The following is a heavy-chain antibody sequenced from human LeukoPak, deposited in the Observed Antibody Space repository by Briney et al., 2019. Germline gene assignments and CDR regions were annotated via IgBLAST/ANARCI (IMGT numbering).Heavy chain of an antibody. Sequence: GGSLRLSCAASGFTISSFYLSWVRQAPGKGLEWVSPISDSGASTYYADSVKGRFTISRDNSKNTLYLQMNSLRVEDSAVYYCAKDLTTGTLSSDCWGQGTLVTVSS. CDR1: GFTISSFY. J-gene: IGHJ4*02. CDR3: AKDLTTGTLSSDC. V-gene: IGHV3-23*01. CDR2: ISDSGAST. D-gene: IGHD1-1*01.